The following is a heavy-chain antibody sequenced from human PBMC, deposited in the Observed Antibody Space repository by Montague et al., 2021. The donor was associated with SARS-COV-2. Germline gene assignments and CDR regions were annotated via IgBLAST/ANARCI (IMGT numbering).Heavy chain of an antibody. J-gene: IGHJ3*02. CDR2: IYYSGST. V-gene: IGHV4-59*01. Sequence: SETLSLTCTVSGGSTSSYYWSWIRQPPGKGLEWIGYIYYSGSTNYXPSLKSRVTISVDTSKNQFSLKLSSVTAADTAVYCARGFDIWGQGTTVTASS. CDR3: ARGFDI. CDR1: GGSTSSYY.